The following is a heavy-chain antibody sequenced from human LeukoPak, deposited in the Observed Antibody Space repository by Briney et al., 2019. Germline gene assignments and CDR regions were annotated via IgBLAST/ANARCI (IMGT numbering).Heavy chain of an antibody. D-gene: IGHD2-2*01. Sequence: SETLSLTCTVSGGSISSYYWSWIRQPPGKGLEWIGYIYYSGSTNYNPSLKSRVTISVDTSKNQFSLKLSSVTAADTAVYYCARQVPSSNRGYCSSTSCYENPGWFDPWGQGTLVTVSS. J-gene: IGHJ5*02. CDR3: ARQVPSSNRGYCSSTSCYENPGWFDP. CDR1: GGSISSYY. CDR2: IYYSGST. V-gene: IGHV4-59*08.